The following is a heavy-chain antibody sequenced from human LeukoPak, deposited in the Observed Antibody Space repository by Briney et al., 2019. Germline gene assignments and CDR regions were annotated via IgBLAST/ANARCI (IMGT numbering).Heavy chain of an antibody. CDR2: IYPDDSNT. D-gene: IGHD6-19*01. V-gene: IGHV5-51*01. CDR3: ARLDSSGWFGGSYFDY. CDR1: GYGFATHW. J-gene: IGHJ4*02. Sequence: GESLKISCKGSGYGFATHWIAWVRQMPGKGLEWMGIIYPDDSNTRYSPSFQGQVTISADKSISTAYLQWSSLKASDTAMYYCARLDSSGWFGGSYFDYWGQGTLVTVSS.